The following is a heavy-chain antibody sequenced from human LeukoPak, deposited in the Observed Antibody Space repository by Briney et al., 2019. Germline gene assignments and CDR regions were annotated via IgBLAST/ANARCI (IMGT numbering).Heavy chain of an antibody. CDR3: ASTYYYGSGSYRNWFDP. D-gene: IGHD3-10*01. J-gene: IGHJ5*02. CDR2: MNPNSGDT. Sequence: ASVKVSCKASGYTFTSYDINWVRQATGQGLEWMGWMNPNSGDTGYAQKFQGRVTMTRNTSISTAYMELSSLRSEDTAVYYCASTYYYGSGSYRNWFDPWGQGTLVTVSS. CDR1: GYTFTSYD. V-gene: IGHV1-8*01.